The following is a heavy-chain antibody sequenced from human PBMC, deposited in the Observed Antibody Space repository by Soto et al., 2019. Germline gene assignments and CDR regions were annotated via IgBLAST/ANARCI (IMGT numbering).Heavy chain of an antibody. CDR2: ISANNGKT. D-gene: IGHD3-10*01. CDR1: GYTFTNYG. J-gene: IGHJ2*01. CDR3: ARDPDYYGSGSYFDL. V-gene: IGHV1-18*01. Sequence: QVQLVQSGAEVKKPEASVKVSCKASGYTFTNYGISWARQAPGQGLEWMGWISANNGKTNYAQNVQGRVTMTTDTSTTTAYMELRSLRSDDTAIYYCARDPDYYGSGSYFDLWGRGTLVTVSS.